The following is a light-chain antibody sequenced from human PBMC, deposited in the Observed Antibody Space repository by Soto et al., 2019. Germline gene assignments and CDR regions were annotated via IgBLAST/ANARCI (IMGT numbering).Light chain of an antibody. CDR2: DAS. Sequence: DIQMTQSPSTLSASIGDIVTITCRASQSITTFLAWYQQEPGKAPQILIYDASKLAPGVPSRLSGGGSGTEFTLTLSSLQPDDFAPYYCQQYSTYPLTFGGGTKVDIK. J-gene: IGKJ4*01. CDR3: QQYSTYPLT. CDR1: QSITTF. V-gene: IGKV1-5*01.